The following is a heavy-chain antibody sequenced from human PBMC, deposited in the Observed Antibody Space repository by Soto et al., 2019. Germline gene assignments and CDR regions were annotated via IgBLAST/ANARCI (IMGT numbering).Heavy chain of an antibody. V-gene: IGHV3-21*06. D-gene: IGHD2-15*01. CDR1: GFTFGTHS. CDR3: ARGGIVVVGAATRPLDY. J-gene: IGHJ4*02. CDR2: LSGDSTYI. Sequence: EVQLVESGGGLVKPGGSLRLSCAASGFTFGTHSMFWVRQAPGKGLEWVASLSGDSTYIFHADSVKGRFAISRDNAMHSLYLQMCSLRADDSAVYHCARGGIVVVGAATRPLDYWGQGTLVTVSS.